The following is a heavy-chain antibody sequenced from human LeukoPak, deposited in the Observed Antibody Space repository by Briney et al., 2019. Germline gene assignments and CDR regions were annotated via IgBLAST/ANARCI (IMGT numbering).Heavy chain of an antibody. J-gene: IGHJ4*02. CDR3: ARSAYYFDY. Sequence: SETLFLTCTVSGGSISSYYWSWIRQPPGKGLEWVGYIYYRGCTTYNPSLKSRVTISVDTSKNQFSLKLSSVTAADTAVYYCARSAYYFDYWGQGTLVTVSS. CDR2: IYYRGCT. CDR1: GGSISSYY. V-gene: IGHV4-59*01.